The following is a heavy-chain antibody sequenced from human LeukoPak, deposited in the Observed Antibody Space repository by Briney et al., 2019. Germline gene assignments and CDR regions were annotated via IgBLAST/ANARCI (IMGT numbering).Heavy chain of an antibody. Sequence: GGSLRLSCAASGFTFSTYPMNWVRQAPGKGLEWVSSISSSSSYIYYADSVKGRFTISRDNAKNSLYLQMNSLRAEDTAVYYCARLHYYDSSGSNYWGQGTLVTVSS. CDR1: GFTFSTYP. D-gene: IGHD3-22*01. CDR3: ARLHYYDSSGSNY. J-gene: IGHJ4*02. CDR2: ISSSSSYI. V-gene: IGHV3-21*01.